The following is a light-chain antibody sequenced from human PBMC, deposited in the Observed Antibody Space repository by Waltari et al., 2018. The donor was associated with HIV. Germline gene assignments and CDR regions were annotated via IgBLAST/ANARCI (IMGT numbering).Light chain of an antibody. CDR3: SSYTTSSTLL. CDR1: SDDVGTFNR. J-gene: IGLJ2*01. CDR2: EVP. V-gene: IGLV2-18*02. Sequence: QSALAQPPSVSGSPGQSVTISCTGTSDDVGTFNRVSWYQQPPGTAPKLMIYEVPNRPSGVPDRFSGSKSDNTASLTISGLQAEDEAYYYCSSYTTSSTLLFGGGTKLTVL.